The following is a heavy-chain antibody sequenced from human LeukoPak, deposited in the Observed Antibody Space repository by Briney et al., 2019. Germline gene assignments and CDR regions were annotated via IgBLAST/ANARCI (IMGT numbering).Heavy chain of an antibody. CDR2: INPNSGGT. V-gene: IGHV1-2*02. J-gene: IGHJ4*02. CDR3: ARVGGDFWSGYPFDY. Sequence: ASVKVSCKASGYTFSDYYMHWVRQAPGQGLEWMGWINPNSGGTNYAQKFQGRVTMTRDASISTAYMELSRLRSDDTAVYYCARVGGDFWSGYPFDYWGQGTLVTVSS. D-gene: IGHD3-3*01. CDR1: GYTFSDYY.